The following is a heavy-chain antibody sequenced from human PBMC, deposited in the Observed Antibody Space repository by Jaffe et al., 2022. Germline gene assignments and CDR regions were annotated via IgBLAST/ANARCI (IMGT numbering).Heavy chain of an antibody. CDR2: IYWDDDK. D-gene: IGHD2-15*01. CDR3: AHRYCSGGSCSPADAFDI. Sequence: QITLKESGPTLVKPTQTLTLTCTFSGFSLSTSGVGVGWIRQPPGKALEWLALIYWDDDKRYSPSLKSRLTITKDTSKNQVVLTMTNMDPVDTATYYCAHRYCSGGSCSPADAFDIWGQGTMVTVSS. V-gene: IGHV2-5*02. CDR1: GFSLSTSGVG. J-gene: IGHJ3*02.